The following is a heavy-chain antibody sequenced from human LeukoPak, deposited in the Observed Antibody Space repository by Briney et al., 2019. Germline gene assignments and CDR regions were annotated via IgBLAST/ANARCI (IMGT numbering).Heavy chain of an antibody. Sequence: SVKVSCKASGFTSTNFAVQWVRQARGQRLEWIGWIIVGSGATKCAQDFQERVTITRDLSTSTLYMELRSLTSEDTAVYYCARERGRGRDSPWFDYWGQGTLVTVSS. V-gene: IGHV1-58*01. CDR1: GFTSTNFA. CDR2: IIVGSGAT. CDR3: ARERGRGRDSPWFDY. J-gene: IGHJ4*02. D-gene: IGHD1-26*01.